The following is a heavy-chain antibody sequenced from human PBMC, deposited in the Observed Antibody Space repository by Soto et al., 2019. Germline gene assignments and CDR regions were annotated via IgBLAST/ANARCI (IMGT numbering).Heavy chain of an antibody. V-gene: IGHV4-34*01. CDR1: GGSFSGYY. CDR3: AIKALGYCSSTSCHDAGWFDP. D-gene: IGHD2-2*01. CDR2: INHSGST. J-gene: IGHJ5*02. Sequence: SETLSLTCAVYGGSFSGYYWSWIHQPPGKGLEWIGEINHSGSTNYNPSLKSRVTISVDTSKNQFSLKLSSVTAADTAVYYCAIKALGYCSSTSCHDAGWFDPWGQGTLVTVCS.